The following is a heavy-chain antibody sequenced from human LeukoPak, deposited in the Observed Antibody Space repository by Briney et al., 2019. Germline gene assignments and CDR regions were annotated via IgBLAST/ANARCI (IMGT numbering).Heavy chain of an antibody. Sequence: GASVKVSCKASGYTFTSYGISWVRQAPGQGLEWMGWISAYNGNTNYAQKLQGRVTMTTDASTSTAYMELSSLRPDDTAVYYCARHFGTADNFDYWGQGTLLIVSS. J-gene: IGHJ4*02. V-gene: IGHV1-18*01. CDR1: GYTFTSYG. CDR3: ARHFGTADNFDY. CDR2: ISAYNGNT. D-gene: IGHD2-21*02.